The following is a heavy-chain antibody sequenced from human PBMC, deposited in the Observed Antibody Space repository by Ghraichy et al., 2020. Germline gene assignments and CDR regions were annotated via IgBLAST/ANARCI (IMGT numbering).Heavy chain of an antibody. CDR1: GGSFSSSNHY. CDR2: FYYTGDT. Sequence: SETLSLTCTVSGGSFSSSNHYWVWIRQPPGKGLEWVGSFYYTGDTYSNPSLKSRVTISVDTSKNQFSLKLSSVTAADTAVYYCARRCHSTADVPYGGQGTLVTVSS. D-gene: IGHD2-21*02. V-gene: IGHV4-39*01. CDR3: ARRCHSTADVPY. J-gene: IGHJ4*02.